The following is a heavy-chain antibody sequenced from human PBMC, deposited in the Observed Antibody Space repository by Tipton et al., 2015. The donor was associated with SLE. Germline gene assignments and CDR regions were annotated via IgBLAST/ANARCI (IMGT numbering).Heavy chain of an antibody. CDR1: GGSISSYY. D-gene: IGHD6-13*01. J-gene: IGHJ4*02. CDR3: ARQRYSSSWTDY. CDR2: IYYSGST. V-gene: IGHV4-59*08. Sequence: TLSLTCTVSGGSISSYYWSWIRQPPGKGLEWIGHIYYSGSTNYNPSLKSRVTISVDTSKNQFSLKLSSVTAADTAVYYCARQRYSSSWTDYWGQGTLVTVSS.